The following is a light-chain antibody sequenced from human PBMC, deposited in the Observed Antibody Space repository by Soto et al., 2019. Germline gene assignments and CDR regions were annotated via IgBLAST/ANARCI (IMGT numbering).Light chain of an antibody. Sequence: SRSTQSPSALSASVGDRVTISCLACQGISSYLGWYQQKPGRAPNLLIYAGSTLQSGVPSRFSGGGSGTDFTLTTSSLQPEDYATYYCQLVYVYPSTFGGGTKVDIK. CDR3: QLVYVYPST. CDR1: QGISSY. J-gene: IGKJ4*01. V-gene: IGKV1-9*01. CDR2: AGS.